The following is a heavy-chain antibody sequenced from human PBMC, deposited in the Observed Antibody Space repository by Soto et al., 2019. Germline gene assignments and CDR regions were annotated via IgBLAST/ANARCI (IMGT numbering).Heavy chain of an antibody. D-gene: IGHD6-19*01. V-gene: IGHV3-9*01. CDR1: GFSFDKSG. CDR3: TKRVSGFAI. CDR2: ISYNSVVI. J-gene: IGHJ3*02. Sequence: GGSLILSWEASGFSFDKSGMHWVREIPGKGLEWVSGISYNSVVINYVDSVKGRFTIFRDNDKNALYLQMNSLRPEDTAFYYCTKRVSGFAIWGQGKMVTV.